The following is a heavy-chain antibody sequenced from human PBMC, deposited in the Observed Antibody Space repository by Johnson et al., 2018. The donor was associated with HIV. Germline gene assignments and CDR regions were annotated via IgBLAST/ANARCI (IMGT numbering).Heavy chain of an antibody. J-gene: IGHJ3*02. CDR3: ARSGGYPNAFDM. CDR2: IKRKTDGGTT. V-gene: IGHV3-15*05. D-gene: IGHD6-13*01. CDR1: GFTFSNAW. Sequence: LLVESGGGLIKPGGSLRLSCAASGFTFSNAWMSWVRQGPGQGLEWVGRIKRKTDGGTTDYAAPVKGRFTISRDDSKNTLYLQMNSLRAEDTAVYYCARSGGYPNAFDMWGQGTLVTVPA.